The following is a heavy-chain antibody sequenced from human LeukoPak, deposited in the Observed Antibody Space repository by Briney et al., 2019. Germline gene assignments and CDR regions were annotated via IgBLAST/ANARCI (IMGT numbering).Heavy chain of an antibody. Sequence: SVKVSCKASGGTVSTYAISCVRQAPAQALEWRGGIIPIFVTANDAQKTQRTVTITADESTSTAYTELSSRRSEDPAVHYCARAKIAAAGIDNWFDPWGQGTLVTGSS. CDR2: IIPIFVTA. CDR3: ARAKIAAAGIDNWFDP. CDR1: GGTVSTYA. J-gene: IGHJ5*02. V-gene: IGHV1-69*13. D-gene: IGHD6-13*01.